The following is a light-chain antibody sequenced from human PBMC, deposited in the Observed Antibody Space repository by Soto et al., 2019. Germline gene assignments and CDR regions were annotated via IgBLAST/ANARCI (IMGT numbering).Light chain of an antibody. CDR1: SGHSSYA. CDR3: QTWGAGIRV. Sequence: QLVLTQSPSASASLGASVKLTCTLSSGHSSYAIAWHQQQPDKGPRYLMKLNSDGTHNKGDGIPDRFSGSSSGAERYLTISSLRSEDEADYYCQTWGAGIRVFGGGTKLTVL. CDR2: LNSDGTH. V-gene: IGLV4-69*01. J-gene: IGLJ3*02.